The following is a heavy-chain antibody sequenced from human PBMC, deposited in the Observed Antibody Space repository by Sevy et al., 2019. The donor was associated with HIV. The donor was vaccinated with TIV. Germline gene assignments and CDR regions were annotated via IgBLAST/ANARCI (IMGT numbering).Heavy chain of an antibody. CDR2: ISAYNGNT. V-gene: IGHV1-18*01. Sequence: GESLKISCKASGYTFTSYGISWVRQAPGQGLEWMGWISAYNGNTNYAQKLQGRVTMTTDTSTSTAYMELRSLRSDDTAVYYCAREKSLLRFLEWLSPPRLGLAYGMDVWGQGTTVTVSS. CDR1: GYTFTSYG. D-gene: IGHD3-3*01. J-gene: IGHJ6*02. CDR3: AREKSLLRFLEWLSPPRLGLAYGMDV.